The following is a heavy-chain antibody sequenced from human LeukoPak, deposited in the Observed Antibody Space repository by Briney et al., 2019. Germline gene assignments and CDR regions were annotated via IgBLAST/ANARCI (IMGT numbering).Heavy chain of an antibody. D-gene: IGHD2-2*01. CDR3: AKGYRCSSTSCYRD. V-gene: IGHV3-23*01. CDR2: ISGSGGST. J-gene: IGHJ4*02. Sequence: VGSLRLSCAASGVTFSSYGMSWVRQAPGKGLEWVSAISGSGGSTYYADSVKGQFTISRDNSKNTLYLQMNSLRAEDTAVYYCAKGYRCSSTSCYRDWGQGTLVTVSS. CDR1: GVTFSSYG.